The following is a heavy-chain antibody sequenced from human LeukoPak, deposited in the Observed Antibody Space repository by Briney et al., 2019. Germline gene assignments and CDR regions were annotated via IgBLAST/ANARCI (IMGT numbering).Heavy chain of an antibody. CDR1: GYSISSGYY. V-gene: IGHV4-38-2*01. Sequence: PSETLSLTCAVSGYSISSGYYWGWIRQPPGKGLEWIGSIYHSGSTYYNPSLKSRVTISVDTSKNQFSLQLTSVTAADTAVYYCARHAYSSSWYLRYWGQGTLVTVSS. J-gene: IGHJ4*02. D-gene: IGHD6-13*01. CDR3: ARHAYSSSWYLRY. CDR2: IYHSGST.